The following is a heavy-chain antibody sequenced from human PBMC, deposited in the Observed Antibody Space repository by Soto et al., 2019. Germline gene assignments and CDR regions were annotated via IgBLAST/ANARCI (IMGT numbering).Heavy chain of an antibody. Sequence: ASETLSLTCSVSTGSMRTYYWTWIRQSPGKGLEWIGQISHTGRTKYNPSPESRVTISVDTSRKQFSLKLTSVTAADTALYYCARDDTTGLFDFWGQGTLVTVSS. CDR3: ARDDTTGLFDF. D-gene: IGHD4-17*01. CDR2: ISHTGRT. V-gene: IGHV4-59*01. J-gene: IGHJ4*02. CDR1: TGSMRTYY.